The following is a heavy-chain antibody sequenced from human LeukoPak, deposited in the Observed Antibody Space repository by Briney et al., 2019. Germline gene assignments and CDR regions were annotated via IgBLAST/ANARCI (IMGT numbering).Heavy chain of an antibody. CDR2: INHSGST. CDR1: GGSFSGYY. V-gene: IGHV4-34*01. J-gene: IGHJ4*02. Sequence: SETLSLTCAVYGGSFSGYYWNWIRQPPGKGLEWIGEINHSGSTNYNPSLKSRVTISVDTSKNQFSLKLSSVTAADTAVYYCARGDGDILTGPEDYYFDYWGQGTLVTVSS. CDR3: ARGDGDILTGPEDYYFDY. D-gene: IGHD3-9*01.